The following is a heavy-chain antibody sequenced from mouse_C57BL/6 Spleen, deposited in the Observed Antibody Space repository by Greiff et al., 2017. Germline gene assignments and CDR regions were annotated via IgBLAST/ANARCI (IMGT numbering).Heavy chain of an antibody. CDR2: INPYNGGT. Sequence: EVQLQQSGPVLVKPGASVKMSCKASGYTFTDYYMNWVKQSHGKSLEWIGVINPYNGGTSYNQKFKGKATLTVDKSSSTAYMELNSLTSEDSAVYYCARGGTVPLRDYFDYWGQGTTLTVSS. CDR1: GYTFTDYY. J-gene: IGHJ2*01. V-gene: IGHV1-19*01. CDR3: ARGGTVPLRDYFDY. D-gene: IGHD1-1*01.